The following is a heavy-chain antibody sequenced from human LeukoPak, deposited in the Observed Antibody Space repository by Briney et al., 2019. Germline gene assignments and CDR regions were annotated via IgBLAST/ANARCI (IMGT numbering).Heavy chain of an antibody. V-gene: IGHV1-24*01. CDR3: ATGTTVTTPLDY. D-gene: IGHD4-17*01. Sequence: GASVKVSCKVSGYTLTELSMHWVRQAPGKGLEWMGGFDPEDGETIYAQKFQGRVTMTEDTSTDTAYMELSSLRSEDTAVYYCATGTTVTTPLDYWGQGTLVTVSS. CDR2: FDPEDGET. J-gene: IGHJ4*02. CDR1: GYTLTELS.